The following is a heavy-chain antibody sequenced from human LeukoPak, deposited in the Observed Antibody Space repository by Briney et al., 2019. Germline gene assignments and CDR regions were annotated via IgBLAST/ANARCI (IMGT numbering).Heavy chain of an antibody. Sequence: SETLSLTCTVSGGSISSSSYYWGWIRQPPGKRLEWIGSIYYSGSTYYNPSLKSRVTISVDTSKNQFSLKLSSVTAADTAVYYCARGIRGTDAFDIWGQGTMVTVSS. CDR1: GGSISSSSYY. V-gene: IGHV4-39*07. D-gene: IGHD1-1*01. CDR2: IYYSGST. CDR3: ARGIRGTDAFDI. J-gene: IGHJ3*02.